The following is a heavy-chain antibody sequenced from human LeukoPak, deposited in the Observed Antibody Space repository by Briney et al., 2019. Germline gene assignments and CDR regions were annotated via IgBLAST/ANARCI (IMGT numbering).Heavy chain of an antibody. Sequence: AGSLSLSCAASGFPLSDYAMSWVRQAPRKGLEWVSGISSSGGATYYADSVKGRFTISRDNSKNTLYLQMNSLRAEDTAVYYCARGGLGIADFDIWGQGTM. V-gene: IGHV3-23*01. D-gene: IGHD7-27*01. CDR2: ISSSGGAT. CDR1: GFPLSDYA. CDR3: ARGGLGIADFDI. J-gene: IGHJ3*02.